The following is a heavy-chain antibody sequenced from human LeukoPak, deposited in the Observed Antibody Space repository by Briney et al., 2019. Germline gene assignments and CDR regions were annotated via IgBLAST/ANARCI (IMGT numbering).Heavy chain of an antibody. CDR1: GGSISSYY. Sequence: SETLSLTCTVSGGSISSYYWSWIRQPAGKGLEWVGRIHSSGSTHYNPSLKSRVTMSLDTSKNQFSLKLSSVTVADTAVYYCARETGGLTAAGRFDYWGQGTLVTVSS. V-gene: IGHV4-4*07. CDR3: ARETGGLTAAGRFDY. D-gene: IGHD6-13*01. J-gene: IGHJ4*02. CDR2: IHSSGST.